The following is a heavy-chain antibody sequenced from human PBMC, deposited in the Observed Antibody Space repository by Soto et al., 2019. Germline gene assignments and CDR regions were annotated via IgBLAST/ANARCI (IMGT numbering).Heavy chain of an antibody. CDR2: INHSGST. Sequence: QVQLQQWGAGLLKPSETLSLTCAVYGGSFSGYYWSWIRQPPGKGLEWIGEINHSGSTNYNPSLKSRVTISVDTSKNQFSLKLSSVTAADTAVYYCARGGTAMGYYYYYYGMDVWGQGTTVTVSS. J-gene: IGHJ6*02. CDR1: GGSFSGYY. CDR3: ARGGTAMGYYYYYYGMDV. V-gene: IGHV4-34*01. D-gene: IGHD5-18*01.